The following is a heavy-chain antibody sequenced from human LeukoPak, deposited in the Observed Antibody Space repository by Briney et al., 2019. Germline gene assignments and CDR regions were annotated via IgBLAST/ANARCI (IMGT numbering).Heavy chain of an antibody. CDR3: ARDRITMIAGGAFDI. CDR1: GFSFSDSA. D-gene: IGHD3-22*01. J-gene: IGHJ3*02. V-gene: IGHV3-73*01. CDR2: IRSKANSYAT. Sequence: GGSLRLSCAASGFSFSDSAMHWVRQASGKGLEWVGRIRSKANSYATVYDVSVKGRFTISRDDSKNTAYLQMNSLRAEDTAVYYCARDRITMIAGGAFDIWGQGTMVTVSS.